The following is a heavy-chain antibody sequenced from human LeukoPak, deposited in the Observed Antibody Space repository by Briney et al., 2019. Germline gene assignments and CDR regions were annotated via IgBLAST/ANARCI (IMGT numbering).Heavy chain of an antibody. Sequence: GASVKVSCKASGYTFTSYYMHWVRQAPGQGLEWMGIINPSGGSTNYAQKFQGRVTMTRDMSTSTVYMELSSLRSEDTAVYYCAADSSSWYSFDYWGQGTRVSVFS. V-gene: IGHV1-46*01. D-gene: IGHD6-13*01. CDR2: INPSGGST. CDR1: GYTFTSYY. CDR3: AADSSSWYSFDY. J-gene: IGHJ4*02.